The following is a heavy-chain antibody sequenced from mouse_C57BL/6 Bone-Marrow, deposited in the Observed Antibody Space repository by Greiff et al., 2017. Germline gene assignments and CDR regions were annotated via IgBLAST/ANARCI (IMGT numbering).Heavy chain of an antibody. V-gene: IGHV1-26*01. CDR2: INPNNGGT. J-gene: IGHJ4*01. Sequence: VQLQQSGPELVKPGASVKISCKASGYTFTDYYMNWVKQSHGKSLAWIGDINPNNGGTSYNQKFKGKATLTVDTSSSTAYMELRSLTSEDSAVYYCARRGNGGSPYAMDDGGQGTSVTVSS. CDR1: GYTFTDYY. CDR3: ARRGNGGSPYAMDD.